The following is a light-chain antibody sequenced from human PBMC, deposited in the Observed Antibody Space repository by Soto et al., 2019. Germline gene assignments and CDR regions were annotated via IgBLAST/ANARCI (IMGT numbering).Light chain of an antibody. CDR3: SSYTSSSTLV. J-gene: IGLJ1*01. CDR2: EVS. Sequence: QSVLTQPASVSGSPGQSITISCTGTSSDVGGYNYVSWYQQHPGKAPNLMIYEVSKRPSGVSKRFSGSNSGNTASLTISGLQAEDEADYYCSSYTSSSTLVFGTGTKLTVL. CDR1: SSDVGGYNY. V-gene: IGLV2-14*01.